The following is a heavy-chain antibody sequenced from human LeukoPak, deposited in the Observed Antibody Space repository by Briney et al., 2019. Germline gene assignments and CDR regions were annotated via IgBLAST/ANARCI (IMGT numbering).Heavy chain of an antibody. CDR2: IYSSGNN. CDR3: SCQTSNWLDY. J-gene: IGHJ5*01. D-gene: IGHD2-2*01. Sequence: SGTLSLSCIVSDDSIRNYNWNWVRQPPGKGLEWVGRIYSSGNNKYNPYPKSRATTSVQQTKNQFSLHLNSMTAADTTVVYFSCQTSNWLDYWGGGALATVSS. CDR1: DDSIRNYN. V-gene: IGHV4-4*07.